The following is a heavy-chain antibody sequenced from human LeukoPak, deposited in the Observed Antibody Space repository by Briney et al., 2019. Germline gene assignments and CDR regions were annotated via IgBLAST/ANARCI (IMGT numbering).Heavy chain of an antibody. CDR2: INHSGST. CDR1: GGSFSGYY. V-gene: IGHV4-34*01. CDR3: ARGYPDSRGYYWNYYYYYMDV. J-gene: IGHJ6*03. Sequence: SETLSLTCAVYGGSFSGYYWSWIRQPPGKGLEWIGEINHSGSTNYNPSLKSRVTISIDTSKNQFSLRLSSVTAADTAVYYCARGYPDSRGYYWNYYYYYMDVWGKGTTVTVSS. D-gene: IGHD3-22*01.